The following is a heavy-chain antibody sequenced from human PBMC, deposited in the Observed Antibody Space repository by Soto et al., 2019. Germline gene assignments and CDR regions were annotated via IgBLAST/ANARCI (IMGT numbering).Heavy chain of an antibody. CDR2: IDWDDDK. CDR3: ARIFLREDYYDSNGYFGGGGNYFDY. CDR1: GFSLSTSGMC. D-gene: IGHD3-22*01. V-gene: IGHV2-70*01. Sequence: SGPTLVNPTQTLTLTCTFSGFSLSTSGMCVSWIRQPPGKALEWLALIDWDDDKYYGTSLKTRLTISKDTSKNQVVLTMTNMEPVDTATYYCARIFLREDYYDSNGYFGGGGNYFDYWGQGTLVTVSS. J-gene: IGHJ4*02.